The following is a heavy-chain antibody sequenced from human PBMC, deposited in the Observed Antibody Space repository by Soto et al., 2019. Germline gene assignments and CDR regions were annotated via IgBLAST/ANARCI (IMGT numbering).Heavy chain of an antibody. Sequence: QVQLVQSGPAVRKPGASIKVSCKASGYTFTGYYIHWVRQAPGQGLEWMGWMNPNNGDSKYAQKFQGRVSMTRDMSITTAYLTLTCLRSDDTAMFYCARARVAATRPRLDPWGQGTLVTVSS. V-gene: IGHV1-2*02. D-gene: IGHD2-15*01. CDR3: ARARVAATRPRLDP. CDR1: GYTFTGYY. CDR2: MNPNNGDS. J-gene: IGHJ5*02.